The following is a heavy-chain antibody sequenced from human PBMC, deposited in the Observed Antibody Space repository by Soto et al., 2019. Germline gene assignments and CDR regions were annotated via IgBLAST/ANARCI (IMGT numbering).Heavy chain of an antibody. CDR2: ISYDGSNK. V-gene: IGHV3-30-3*01. CDR3: AGAPGSGYSYGINIDY. J-gene: IGHJ4*02. CDR1: GFTFSSYS. Sequence: PGGSLRLSCAAAGFTFSSYSMHWVRQAPGKGLEWVAVISYDGSNKYYADSVKGRFTISRDNSKNTLYLQMNSLRAEDTAVYYCAGAPGSGYSYGINIDYWGQGTLVTVSS. D-gene: IGHD5-18*01.